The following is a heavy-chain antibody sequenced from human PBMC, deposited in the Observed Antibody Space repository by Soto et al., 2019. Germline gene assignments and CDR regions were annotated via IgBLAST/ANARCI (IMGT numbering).Heavy chain of an antibody. CDR1: GFSLITSGVG. J-gene: IGHJ4*02. Sequence: QITLKEAGPTLVKPTQNLTLTCSFSGFSLITSGVGVGWIRQPPGKALEWLALIYWDDDTGYSTSLRSRLTITKDTSRNQVVLTMTNMDPADTATYYCAHTMAPRIFDSWGQGTLVTVSS. V-gene: IGHV2-5*02. CDR2: IYWDDDT. CDR3: AHTMAPRIFDS.